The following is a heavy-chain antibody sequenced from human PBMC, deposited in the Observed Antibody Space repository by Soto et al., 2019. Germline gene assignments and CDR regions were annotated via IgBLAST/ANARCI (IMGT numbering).Heavy chain of an antibody. J-gene: IGHJ4*02. D-gene: IGHD3-22*01. CDR3: ARSGPGGYMDY. V-gene: IGHV1-18*01. Sequence: APAKVSCKPSGYTLSSYGISWVRQAPGPGLEWMGWISAYHANTNYAQELQVRVTMPTDTSKHQFSLQLNAVTPEDTAVYYCARSGPGGYMDYWGQGTMVTAPQ. CDR2: ISAYHANT. CDR1: GYTLSSYG.